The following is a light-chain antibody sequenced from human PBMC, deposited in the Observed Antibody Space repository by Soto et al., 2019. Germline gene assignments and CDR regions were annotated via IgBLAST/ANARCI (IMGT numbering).Light chain of an antibody. CDR1: QTVSSRY. CDR3: QQRSNWPPEIT. CDR2: DAS. Sequence: DIVLTQSPATLSLSPGERATLSCRASQTVSSRYLAWYQQKPGQAPRLLIYDASSRATGIPDRFSGGGSGTDFTLTISRLEPEDFAVYYCQQRSNWPPEITFGQGTRLEIK. V-gene: IGKV3D-20*02. J-gene: IGKJ5*01.